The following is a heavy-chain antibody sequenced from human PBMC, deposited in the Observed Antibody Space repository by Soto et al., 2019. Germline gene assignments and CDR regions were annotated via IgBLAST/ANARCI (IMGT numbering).Heavy chain of an antibody. V-gene: IGHV4-39*01. CDR1: GGSISSSSYY. Sequence: SETLSLTCTVSGGSISSSSYYWGWIRQPPGKGLEWIGSIYYSGSTYYNPSLKSRVTISVDTSKNQFSLKLSSVTAADTAVYYCASHFAIFGVVLWENYFDYWGQGTLVTVSS. CDR3: ASHFAIFGVVLWENYFDY. D-gene: IGHD3-3*01. CDR2: IYYSGST. J-gene: IGHJ4*02.